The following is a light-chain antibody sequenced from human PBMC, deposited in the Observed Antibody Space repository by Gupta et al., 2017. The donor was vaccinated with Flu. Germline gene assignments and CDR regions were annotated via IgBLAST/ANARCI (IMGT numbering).Light chain of an antibody. CDR3: QQDVGTPHT. CDR1: QNILYSSNNKNY. V-gene: IGKV4-1*01. J-gene: IGKJ3*01. Sequence: DIVMTQSPDSLAVSLGERATINCKSSQNILYSSNNKNYLAWYRQKPRQPPKLLIYWASTRESGVPDRFSGSGSGTDFTLTINSLQAEDVAVYYCQQDVGTPHTFGPGTRLDIK. CDR2: WAS.